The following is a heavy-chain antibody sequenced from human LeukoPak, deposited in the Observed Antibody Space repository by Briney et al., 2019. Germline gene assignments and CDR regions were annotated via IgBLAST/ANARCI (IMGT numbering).Heavy chain of an antibody. V-gene: IGHV3-21*01. CDR1: GFTFSSYS. Sequence: GGSLRLSCAASGFTFSSYSMNWVRQAPGKGLEWVSSISSSSSYIYYADSVKGRFTISRDNAKNSLYLQMNSLRAEDTAVYYCAGVGTGTRSYYFDYWGQGTLVTVSS. D-gene: IGHD1-1*01. CDR3: AGVGTGTRSYYFDY. J-gene: IGHJ4*02. CDR2: ISSSSSYI.